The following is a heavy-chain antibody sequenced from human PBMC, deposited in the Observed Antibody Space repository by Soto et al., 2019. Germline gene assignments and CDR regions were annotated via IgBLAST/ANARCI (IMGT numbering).Heavy chain of an antibody. CDR2: INPKYGTT. CDR1: GYTSPSYY. V-gene: IGHV1-46*01. J-gene: IGHJ6*02. D-gene: IGHD1-26*01. CDR3: ARDSGSFLGSAMDV. Sequence: QGQLVQSGAEVKKPGASLRLSCKASGYTSPSYYLHWWRQAPGQGLEWMGLINPKYGTTVKAQKFQDRVTMTKDTSKSTVYMDLSSLRSDDTAVYYCARDSGSFLGSAMDVWGQGTTVTVSS.